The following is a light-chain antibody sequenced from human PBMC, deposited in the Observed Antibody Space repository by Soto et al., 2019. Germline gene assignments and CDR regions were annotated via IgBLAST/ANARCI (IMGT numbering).Light chain of an antibody. Sequence: EIVLTQSPATLSLSPGERATLSCRASQTVSIFLAWYQQKPGQAPRLLIYDASTRAPGIPARFSGSGSGTDFTLTITSLEPEDFAVYYCQERSNWPRGTFGQGTKLDIK. CDR1: QTVSIF. V-gene: IGKV3-11*01. CDR2: DAS. J-gene: IGKJ1*01. CDR3: QERSNWPRGT.